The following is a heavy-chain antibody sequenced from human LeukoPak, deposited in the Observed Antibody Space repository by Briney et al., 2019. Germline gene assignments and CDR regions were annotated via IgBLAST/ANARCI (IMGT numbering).Heavy chain of an antibody. Sequence: GGSLRLSCAASGFTLRDYHMSRLRQAPGKGLELVSAIVGSSTHHAHSVKGRFTISRDNFKNTLNLQMNSLRAEDSAIYYCTRDEPGSSWFNWGQGALVTVFS. D-gene: IGHD6-19*01. CDR3: TRDEPGSSWFN. J-gene: IGHJ4*02. CDR2: IVGSST. V-gene: IGHV3-23*01. CDR1: GFTLRDYH.